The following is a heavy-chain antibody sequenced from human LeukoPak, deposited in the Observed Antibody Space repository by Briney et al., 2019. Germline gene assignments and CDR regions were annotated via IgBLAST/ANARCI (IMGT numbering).Heavy chain of an antibody. V-gene: IGHV4-34*01. J-gene: IGHJ6*02. CDR2: INHSGST. D-gene: IGHD3-3*01. Sequence: SETLSLTCAVYGGSFSGYYWSWIRRPPGKGLEWIGEINHSGSTNYNPSLKSRVTVSVDTSKNQFSLKLSSVTAADTAVYYCARGKANYDFWSGTPRPYYYGMDVWGQGTTVTVSS. CDR1: GGSFSGYY. CDR3: ARGKANYDFWSGTPRPYYYGMDV.